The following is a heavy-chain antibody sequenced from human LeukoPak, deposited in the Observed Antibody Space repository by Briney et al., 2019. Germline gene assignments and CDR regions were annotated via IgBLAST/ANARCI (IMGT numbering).Heavy chain of an antibody. J-gene: IGHJ4*02. V-gene: IGHV3-23*01. CDR2: ICGSGGCT. Sequence: GGSLRLSCAASGVTFNTYAIYWVRQAPGKGLEWVSGICGSGGCTYYADSVKGRFTISRDNSKNTVYLQMNSLTADDTAVYYCAKTTVGYSSGRYPGWPADCWGQGTLFTVSS. CDR1: GVTFNTYA. CDR3: AKTTVGYSSGRYPGWPADC. D-gene: IGHD6-19*01.